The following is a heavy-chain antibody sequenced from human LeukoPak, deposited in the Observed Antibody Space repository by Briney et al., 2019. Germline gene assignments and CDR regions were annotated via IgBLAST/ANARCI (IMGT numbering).Heavy chain of an antibody. J-gene: IGHJ4*02. V-gene: IGHV3-21*01. Sequence: GGSLRLSCAASGLTFNIYSMNWVRQAPGKGLEWVSSITSGSNYIYYVDSVKGRFTISRDNAKNSLYLQMNSLRAEDTAVYYCARDLNWETYWGQGTLVSVSS. CDR2: ITSGSNYI. CDR3: ARDLNWETY. D-gene: IGHD7-27*01. CDR1: GLTFNIYS.